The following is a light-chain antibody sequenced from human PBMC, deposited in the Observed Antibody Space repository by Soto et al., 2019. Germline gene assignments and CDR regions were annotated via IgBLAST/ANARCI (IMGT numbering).Light chain of an antibody. V-gene: IGLV2-14*01. CDR1: ISDVGGYNY. J-gene: IGLJ2*01. CDR2: EVF. CDR3: TCYASTSTYVV. Sequence: QSALTQPASVSGSPGQSITISCTGTISDVGGYNYVSWYQHHPGKAPNLLMYEVFNRPSGVSNRFSGSRSGNTASLTISGLHADDEADYYCTCYASTSTYVVFGGGTKVTVL.